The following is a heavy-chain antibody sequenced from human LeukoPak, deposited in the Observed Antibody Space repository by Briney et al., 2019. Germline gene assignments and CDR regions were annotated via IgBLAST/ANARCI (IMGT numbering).Heavy chain of an antibody. CDR2: ISGSGGST. J-gene: IGHJ4*02. CDR3: AKVVAVAGRYFDY. V-gene: IGHV3-23*01. CDR1: GFTFSSYA. D-gene: IGHD6-19*01. Sequence: GGSLRLSCAASGFTFSSYAMSWVRQAPGKGLEWVSAISGSGGSTYYADSVKGRFTISRDNSKNTLYLRMNSLRAEDTAVYYCAKVVAVAGRYFDYWGQGTLVTVSS.